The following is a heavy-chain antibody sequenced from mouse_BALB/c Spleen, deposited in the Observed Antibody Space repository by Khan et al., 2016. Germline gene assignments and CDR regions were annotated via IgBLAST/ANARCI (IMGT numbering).Heavy chain of an antibody. Sequence: VQLQESGTELPRPGASVKLSCKASGYTFTDYYLHWVKQRTGQGLEWIGEIFPGSGSTYYNEKFKGKASLTAETSSSTVYIQLSSLTSEDSAVYCCARSYYGYFAMDYWGHGATVTVSS. D-gene: IGHD2-10*01. J-gene: IGHJ4*01. V-gene: IGHV1-77*01. CDR3: ARSYYGYFAMDY. CDR2: IFPGSGST. CDR1: GYTFTDYY.